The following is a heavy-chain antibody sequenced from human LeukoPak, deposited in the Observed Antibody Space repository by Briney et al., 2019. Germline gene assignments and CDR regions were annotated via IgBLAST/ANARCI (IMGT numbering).Heavy chain of an antibody. V-gene: IGHV1-69*06. CDR1: GGTVSSYA. CDR3: ARGSYYDSSGYYFLHY. D-gene: IGHD3-22*01. Sequence: ASVKVSYKASGGTVSSYAISWVRQAPGQALEWMGGIIPIFGTANYAQKFQGRVTITADKSTSTAYMELSSLRSEDMAVYYCARGSYYDSSGYYFLHYWGQGTLVTVSS. CDR2: IIPIFGTA. J-gene: IGHJ4*02.